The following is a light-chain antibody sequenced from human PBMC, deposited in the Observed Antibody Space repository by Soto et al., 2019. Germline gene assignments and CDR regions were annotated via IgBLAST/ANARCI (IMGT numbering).Light chain of an antibody. CDR2: AVT. J-gene: IGLJ2*01. CDR3: SSFTSSTTLL. V-gene: IGLV2-14*01. Sequence: QSALTQPASVSGSPGQSITISCTGTATDVGAYNYVSWYQQHPGRAPKLIIYAVTDRPSGVADRFSGSKSGDTASLTISGLQAEDAAHYYCSSFTSSTTLLFGGGTQLTVL. CDR1: ATDVGAYNY.